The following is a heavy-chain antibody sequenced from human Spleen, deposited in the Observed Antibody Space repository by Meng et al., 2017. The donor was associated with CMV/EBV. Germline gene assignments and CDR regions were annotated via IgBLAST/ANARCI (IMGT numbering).Heavy chain of an antibody. J-gene: IGHJ6*02. CDR1: FSNCG. D-gene: IGHD4-17*01. CDR3: AKDLPYGDHPGLNYGMDV. V-gene: IGHV3-23*03. Sequence: FSNCGMTWGSQTRGEGLEWVSIIYDAGDHTNDANYRKSRYTISRDNSKNTLYLQMNSLRAEDTAVYYCAKDLPYGDHPGLNYGMDVWGQGTTVTVSS. CDR2: IYDAGDHT.